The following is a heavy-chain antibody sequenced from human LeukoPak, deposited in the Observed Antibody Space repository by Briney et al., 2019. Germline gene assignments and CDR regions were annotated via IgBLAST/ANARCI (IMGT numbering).Heavy chain of an antibody. CDR1: GGSISSYY. Sequence: ASETLSLTCTVSGGSISSYYWSWIRQPPGKGLEWIGYIYYSGSTNYNPSLKSRVTISVDTSKNQFSLKLSSVTAADTAVYYCARHSNGEGYSYGLFDYWGQGTLVTVSS. V-gene: IGHV4-59*08. CDR3: ARHSNGEGYSYGLFDY. D-gene: IGHD5-18*01. CDR2: IYYSGST. J-gene: IGHJ4*02.